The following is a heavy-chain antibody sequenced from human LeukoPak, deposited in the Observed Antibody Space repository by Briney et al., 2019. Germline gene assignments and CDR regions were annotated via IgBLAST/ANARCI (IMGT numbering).Heavy chain of an antibody. CDR2: ISYDGSNK. CDR1: GFTFSDYY. D-gene: IGHD3-22*01. Sequence: PGGSLRLSCAASGFTFSDYYMSWIRQAPGKGLEWVAVISYDGSNKYYADSVKGRFTISRDNSKNTLYLQMNSLRAEDTAVYYCAKEDTSSGYLLPGDYWGQGTLVTVSS. J-gene: IGHJ4*02. V-gene: IGHV3-30*18. CDR3: AKEDTSSGYLLPGDY.